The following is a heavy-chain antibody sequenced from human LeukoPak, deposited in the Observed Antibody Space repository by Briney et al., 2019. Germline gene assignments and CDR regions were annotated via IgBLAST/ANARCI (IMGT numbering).Heavy chain of an antibody. CDR2: ISGSGGST. Sequence: PGGSLRLSCAASGFTFSSYAMSWVRQAPGKGLECVSAISGSGGSTYYADSVKGRFTISRDTSKNTLYLQMTSLRAEDTAVYYCANQPLVTATIDYWGQGTLVTVSS. V-gene: IGHV3-23*01. CDR3: ANQPLVTATIDY. D-gene: IGHD2-21*02. CDR1: GFTFSSYA. J-gene: IGHJ4*02.